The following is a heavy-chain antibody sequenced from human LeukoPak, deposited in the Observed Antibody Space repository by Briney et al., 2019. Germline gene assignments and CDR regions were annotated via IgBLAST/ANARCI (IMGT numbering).Heavy chain of an antibody. CDR1: GGSISSYY. V-gene: IGHV4-59*01. D-gene: IGHD3-9*01. Sequence: SETLSLTCTVSGGSISSYYWSWIRQPPGKGLEWIGYIYYSGSTNYNPSLKSRVTISVDTSKNQFSLKLSSVTAADTAVYYCALYDILTGYLDYWGQGTLVTVSS. J-gene: IGHJ4*02. CDR2: IYYSGST. CDR3: ALYDILTGYLDY.